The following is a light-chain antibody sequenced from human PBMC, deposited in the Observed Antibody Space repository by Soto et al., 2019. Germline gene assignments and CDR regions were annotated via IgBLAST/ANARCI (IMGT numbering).Light chain of an antibody. CDR1: QDISVY. CDR2: GSS. J-gene: IGKJ1*01. V-gene: IGKV3-20*01. Sequence: LTQSPSSLSASVVGTCTVMFQASQDISVYLNWYQQKPGQAPRLLIYGSSSRATGIPDRFSGHGSGTDFTLTISRLEPEDFAVYYCQQYGSSLWTFGQGTKVDIK. CDR3: QQYGSSLWT.